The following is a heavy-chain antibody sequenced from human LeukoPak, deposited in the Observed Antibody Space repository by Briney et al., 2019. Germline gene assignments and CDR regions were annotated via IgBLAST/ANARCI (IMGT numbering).Heavy chain of an antibody. CDR3: ARSYYSSGMDV. V-gene: IGHV3-48*03. CDR2: ISSRGTTI. CDR1: GFTFSSYE. Sequence: PGGSLRLSCAASGFTFSSYEMNWVRQAPGKGLECVSYISSRGTTIYYADSVKGRFTISRDNAKNSLYLQMSSLRAEDTAVYYCARSYYSSGMDVWGQGTTVTAAS. J-gene: IGHJ6*02.